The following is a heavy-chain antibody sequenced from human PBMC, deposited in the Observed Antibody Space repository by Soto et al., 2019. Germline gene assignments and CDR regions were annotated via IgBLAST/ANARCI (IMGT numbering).Heavy chain of an antibody. V-gene: IGHV4-59*08. D-gene: IGHD1-26*01. CDR1: GDSIGTYN. CDR3: VRQGIGALHGLVDV. J-gene: IGHJ6*02. CDR2: IYSNGGT. Sequence: QVQLQASGPGLVKPSDTLSLTCTVSGDSIGTYNWGWIRQPPGKRLEWIGYIYSNGGTSYNPALKSRVTISADTSTKQFSRRLSSVTAADTVVYYCVRQGIGALHGLVDVWGQGTTVTVSS.